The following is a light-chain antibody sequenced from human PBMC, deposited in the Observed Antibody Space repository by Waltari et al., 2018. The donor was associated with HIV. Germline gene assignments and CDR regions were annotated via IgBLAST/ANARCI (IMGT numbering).Light chain of an antibody. V-gene: IGLV2-14*01. J-gene: IGLJ1*01. CDR3: SSFTISSTLD. Sequence: QSALTQPASVSGSPGQSITITCTRTSHDVGGYKYVTWYQQPPGKAPKPMIYQVTKRPSGVPNRGSGSKSGNTASLTSSGLQAEDEADYYCSSFTISSTLDFGTGTKVTVL. CDR1: SHDVGGYKY. CDR2: QVT.